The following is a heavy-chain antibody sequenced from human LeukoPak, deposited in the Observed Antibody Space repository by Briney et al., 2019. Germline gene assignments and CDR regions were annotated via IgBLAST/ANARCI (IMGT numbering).Heavy chain of an antibody. J-gene: IGHJ4*02. D-gene: IGHD6-19*01. CDR1: GYTFTSYG. CDR3: ARSAAVAGTYPPVDY. Sequence: ASVKVSCKASGYTFTSYGISWVRQAPGQGLEWMGWISAYNGNTNYAQKLQGRVTMTTDTSTSTAYMELRSLRSDDTAVSYCARSAAVAGTYPPVDYWGQGTLVTVSS. CDR2: ISAYNGNT. V-gene: IGHV1-18*01.